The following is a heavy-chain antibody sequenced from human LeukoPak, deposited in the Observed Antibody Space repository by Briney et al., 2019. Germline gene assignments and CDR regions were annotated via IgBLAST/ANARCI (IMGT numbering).Heavy chain of an antibody. V-gene: IGHV4-59*08. D-gene: IGHD4-11*01. CDR1: GASISSYF. J-gene: IGHJ4*02. Sequence: SETLSLTCAVSGASISSYFWSWIRQPPGKGLEYIGYIGYSGSTNYNPSLKSRVTISVDTSKNQFSLKLTSVTAADTAVYYCARSKAYSGYFDYWGQGTLVTVSS. CDR2: IGYSGST. CDR3: ARSKAYSGYFDY.